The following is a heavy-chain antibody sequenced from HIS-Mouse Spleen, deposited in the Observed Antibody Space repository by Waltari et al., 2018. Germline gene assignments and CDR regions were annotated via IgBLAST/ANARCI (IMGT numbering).Heavy chain of an antibody. CDR1: GGSISSSSYY. Sequence: QLQLQESGPGLVKPSETLSLTCTVSGGSISSSSYYWGWIRQPPGKGLEWIGRRYYGGRTYYNPSLKSRVTISVDTSKNQFSLKLSSVTAADTAVYYCAREIPYSSSWYDWYFDLWGRGTLVTVSS. CDR2: RYYGGRT. J-gene: IGHJ2*01. D-gene: IGHD6-13*01. CDR3: AREIPYSSSWYDWYFDL. V-gene: IGHV4-39*07.